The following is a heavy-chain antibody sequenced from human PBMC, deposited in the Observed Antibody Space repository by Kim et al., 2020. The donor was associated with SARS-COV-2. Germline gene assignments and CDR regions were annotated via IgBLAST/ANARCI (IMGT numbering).Heavy chain of an antibody. J-gene: IGHJ6*02. D-gene: IGHD3-3*01. CDR3: ARDRRITIFGVVIPSYYGMDV. CDR2: INPSGGST. Sequence: ASVKVSCKASGYTFTSFYMHWVRQAPGQGLEWMGIINPSGGSTSYAQKFQGRVTMTRDTSTSTVYMELSSLRSEDTAVYYCARDRRITIFGVVIPSYYGMDVWGQGTTVTVSS. V-gene: IGHV1-46*01. CDR1: GYTFTSFY.